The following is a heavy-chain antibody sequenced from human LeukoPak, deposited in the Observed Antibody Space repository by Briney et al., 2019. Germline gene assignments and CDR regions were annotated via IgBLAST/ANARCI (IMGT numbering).Heavy chain of an antibody. Sequence: SGRSLRLSCAASGFTFSSYGMHGVRQAPGKGLEWVAVIWYDGSNKYYADSVKGRFTISRDNSKNTLYLQMNSLRAEDTAVYYCARDSHTVVVITTYFDYWGQGTLVTVSS. D-gene: IGHD3-22*01. J-gene: IGHJ4*02. V-gene: IGHV3-33*01. CDR3: ARDSHTVVVITTYFDY. CDR2: IWYDGSNK. CDR1: GFTFSSYG.